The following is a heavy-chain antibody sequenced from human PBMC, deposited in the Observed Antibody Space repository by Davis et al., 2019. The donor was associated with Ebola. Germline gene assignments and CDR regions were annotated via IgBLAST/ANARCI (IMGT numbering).Heavy chain of an antibody. V-gene: IGHV1-69*04. Sequence: AASVQVSCKASGYTFTSYAMNWVRQAPGQGLEWMGRIIPVVDTKDYAQKFQGRVTLTADKATNTAYMELSGLRFDDTAVYYCARGKWFDPWGQGTLVTVSA. CDR2: IIPVVDTK. CDR1: GYTFTSYA. J-gene: IGHJ5*02. CDR3: ARGKWFDP.